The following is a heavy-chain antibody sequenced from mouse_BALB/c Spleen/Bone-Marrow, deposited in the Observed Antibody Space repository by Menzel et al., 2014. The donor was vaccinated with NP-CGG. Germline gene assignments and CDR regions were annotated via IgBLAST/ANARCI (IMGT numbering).Heavy chain of an antibody. CDR3: ASYYYGSYGFAY. CDR1: GFNIKDTY. V-gene: IGHV14-3*02. CDR2: IDPANGNT. J-gene: IGHJ3*01. D-gene: IGHD1-1*01. Sequence: EVQLQQSGAELVKPGASVKLSCTASGFNIKDTYMHWVKQRPEQGLEWIGRIDPANGNTKYDPKFQGKATITADTSSNAAYLQLSSLTSGDTAVYYCASYYYGSYGFAYWGQGTLVTVSA.